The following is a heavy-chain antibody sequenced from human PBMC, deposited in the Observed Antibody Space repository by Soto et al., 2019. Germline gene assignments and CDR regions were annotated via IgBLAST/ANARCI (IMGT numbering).Heavy chain of an antibody. J-gene: IGHJ2*01. CDR3: ARESHDILTGPPWVWYFDL. CDR1: GGSFSGYY. Sequence: QVQLQQWGAGPLRPLETLSLTCGVSGGSFSGYYLAWIRQSPGKGLEWIGEINDRGSINYNPSLKSRVSISVDTSKNHYSLNLRSVTAADTAVYYCARESHDILTGPPWVWYFDLWGRGTVVTVSS. D-gene: IGHD3-9*01. CDR2: INDRGSI. V-gene: IGHV4-34*01.